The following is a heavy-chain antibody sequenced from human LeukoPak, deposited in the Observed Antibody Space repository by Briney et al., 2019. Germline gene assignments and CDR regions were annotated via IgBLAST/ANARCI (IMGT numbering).Heavy chain of an antibody. CDR2: ISRRSSTI. V-gene: IGHV3-48*02. J-gene: IGHJ6*02. CDR1: GFTFSSYS. CDR3: ARDPTPDYDSSGYYYYYYGMDV. Sequence: PGGSLRLSCAASGFTFSSYSMNWVRQAPGKGLEWVSYISRRSSTIYYADSVKGRFTISRDNAKNSLYLQMNSLRDEDTAVYYCARDPTPDYDSSGYYYYYYGMDVGGQGTTVTVSS. D-gene: IGHD3-22*01.